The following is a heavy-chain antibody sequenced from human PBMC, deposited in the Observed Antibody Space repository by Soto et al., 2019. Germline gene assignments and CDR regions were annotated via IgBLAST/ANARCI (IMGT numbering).Heavy chain of an antibody. CDR1: EFTFSNYE. D-gene: IGHD3-22*01. V-gene: IGHV3-48*03. CDR3: GRGLRNYYDRSGLHY. Sequence: EVQLVESGGGLVQPGGSLRLSCVGSEFTFSNYEMNWVRQAPGKGLEWVSYISYTGSTIYYADSVRGRFTISRDNSKNSLYLQMNSLRAEDTAVYYCGRGLRNYYDRSGLHYWGQGTLVTVSS. CDR2: ISYTGSTI. J-gene: IGHJ4*02.